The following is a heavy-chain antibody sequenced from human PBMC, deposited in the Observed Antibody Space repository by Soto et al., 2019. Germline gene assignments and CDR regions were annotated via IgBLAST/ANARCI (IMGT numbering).Heavy chain of an antibody. V-gene: IGHV4-4*07. D-gene: IGHD6-19*01. CDR2: IYTSASI. CDR3: ARDREAGYNFYYGMDV. Sequence: SETLSLTCSVSGADLNTYSWTWIRQPSGKGLEWIGRIYTSASINYNPSLKGRVTLSVDTSTNQVSLRLASVTAADTAIYYCARDREAGYNFYYGMDVCGQGTTVTVSS. J-gene: IGHJ6*02. CDR1: GADLNTYS.